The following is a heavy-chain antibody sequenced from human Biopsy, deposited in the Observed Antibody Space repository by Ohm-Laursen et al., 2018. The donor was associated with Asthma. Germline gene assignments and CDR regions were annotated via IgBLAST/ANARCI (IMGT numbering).Heavy chain of an antibody. CDR1: GYSLTDLS. J-gene: IGHJ6*02. V-gene: IGHV1-69*13. Sequence: EASVKVSCNISGYSLTDLSMHWVRQAPGQGLEWMGGIMTVFGTTNYAQKFQGRVTITADESTSTAYMEVTSLRSEDTAIYYCARCQVGYSSGWSLLLKKIYYSGMDVWGQGTAVTVSS. CDR2: IMTVFGTT. D-gene: IGHD6-19*01. CDR3: ARCQVGYSSGWSLLLKKIYYSGMDV.